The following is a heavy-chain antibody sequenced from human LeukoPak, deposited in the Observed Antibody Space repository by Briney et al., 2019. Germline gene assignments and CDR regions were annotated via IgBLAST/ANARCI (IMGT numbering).Heavy chain of an antibody. Sequence: KPSETLSLTCTVSGGSISSSSYYWGWIRQPPGKGLEWIGSIYYSGSTYYNPSLKSRVTISVDTSKNQFSLKLSSVTAADTAVYYCARGSSGGCDAFDIWGQGTMVTVSS. V-gene: IGHV4-39*01. CDR2: IYYSGST. J-gene: IGHJ3*02. CDR3: ARGSSGGCDAFDI. D-gene: IGHD6-19*01. CDR1: GGSISSSSYY.